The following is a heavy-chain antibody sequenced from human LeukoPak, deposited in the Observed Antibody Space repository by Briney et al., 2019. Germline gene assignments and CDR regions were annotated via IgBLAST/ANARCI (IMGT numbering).Heavy chain of an antibody. D-gene: IGHD3-10*01. CDR3: ASLRGVNR. J-gene: IGHJ4*02. CDR1: GFTFSDYY. Sequence: GGSLRLSCAASGFTFSDYYMSWIRQPPGKGLEWVSYISSSGTTIYYADSVRGRFTVSRDDAKNSLYLQMDSLSAEDTAVYYCASLRGVNRWGQGTLVTVSS. CDR2: ISSSGTTI. V-gene: IGHV3-11*01.